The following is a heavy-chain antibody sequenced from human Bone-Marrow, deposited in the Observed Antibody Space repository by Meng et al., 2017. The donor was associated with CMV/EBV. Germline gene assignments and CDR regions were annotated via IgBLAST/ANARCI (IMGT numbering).Heavy chain of an antibody. J-gene: IGHJ6*02. CDR1: GFTFSSYA. D-gene: IGHD3-3*01. V-gene: IGHV3-69-1*02. CDR2: ISTGSTI. Sequence: GGSLRLSCAASGFTFSSYAMHWVRQAPGKGLEWISHISTGSTIHYADSVKGRFTISRDNAKNSLYLQMNSLRAEDTAVYYCARDVYNFWSGSYYGLDVWGQGNTVNVSS. CDR3: ARDVYNFWSGSYYGLDV.